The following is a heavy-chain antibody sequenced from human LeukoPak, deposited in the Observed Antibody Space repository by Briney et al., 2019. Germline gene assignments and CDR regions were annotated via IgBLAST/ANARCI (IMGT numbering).Heavy chain of an antibody. J-gene: IGHJ4*02. V-gene: IGHV3-30-3*01. Sequence: QPGRSLRLSGAASGFSLSSFAVYWVRQAPGKGLEWVALISYDGNNKNYADSVKGRFTVSRDNSKNTLYLQMNSLRAEDTAVYYCARVTFSGSSYYFDQWGQGTLVTVSS. CDR2: ISYDGNNK. CDR3: ARVTFSGSSYYFDQ. D-gene: IGHD1-26*01. CDR1: GFSLSSFA.